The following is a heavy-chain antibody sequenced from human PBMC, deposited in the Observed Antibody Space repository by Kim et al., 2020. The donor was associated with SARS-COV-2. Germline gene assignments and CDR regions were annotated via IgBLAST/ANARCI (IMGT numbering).Heavy chain of an antibody. J-gene: IGHJ2*01. CDR3: ASDGGGSPTRGWYFDL. Sequence: SETLSLTCTVSGGSISSYYWSWIRQPPGKGLEWIGYIYYSGSTNYNPSLKSRVTISVDTSKNQFSLKLSSVTAADTAVYYCASDGGGSPTRGWYFDLWGRGTLVTVSS. CDR1: GGSISSYY. V-gene: IGHV4-59*01. CDR2: IYYSGST. D-gene: IGHD1-26*01.